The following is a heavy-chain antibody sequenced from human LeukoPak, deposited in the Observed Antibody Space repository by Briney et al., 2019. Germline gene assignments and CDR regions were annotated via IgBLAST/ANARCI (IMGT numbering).Heavy chain of an antibody. CDR1: GYSFTSYW. V-gene: IGHV5-10-1*01. CDR2: IEPSDSYT. Sequence: GESLKISCKGSGYSFTSYWISWVRQLPGKGLEWMGRIEPSDSYTDYSPSFQGHVTISADKSISTAYLQWSSLKASDTAMYYRARDDCSGASCYFVDSWGQGTLVTVSS. J-gene: IGHJ4*02. CDR3: ARDDCSGASCYFVDS. D-gene: IGHD2-15*01.